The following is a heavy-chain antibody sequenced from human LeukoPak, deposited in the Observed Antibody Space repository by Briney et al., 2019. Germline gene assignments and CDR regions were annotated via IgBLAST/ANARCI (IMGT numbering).Heavy chain of an antibody. CDR3: ARAPVTSCRGAFCYPFDY. J-gene: IGHJ4*02. V-gene: IGHV3-23*01. CDR2: TSSSDPGT. CDR1: GFPLISYA. Sequence: GGSLSLSCAASGFPLISYAMSWVRQGPGKGLEWVAATSSSDPGTYHADSVRGRFTISRDNSKNTLYLQMNRLRVEDAAVYYCARAPVTSCRGAFCYPFDYWGQGTLVTVSS. D-gene: IGHD2-15*01.